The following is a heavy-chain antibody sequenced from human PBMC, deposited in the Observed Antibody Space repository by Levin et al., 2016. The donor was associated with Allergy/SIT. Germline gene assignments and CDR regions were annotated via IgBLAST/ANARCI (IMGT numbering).Heavy chain of an antibody. V-gene: IGHV4-59*01. CDR2: IYYSGST. Sequence: RQAPGKGLEWIGYIYYSGSTNYNPSLKSRVTISVDTSKNQFSLKLSSVTAADTAVYYCARDLGGGSSWTNWFDPWGQGALVTVSS. CDR3: ARDLGGGSSWTNWFDP. J-gene: IGHJ5*02. D-gene: IGHD6-13*01.